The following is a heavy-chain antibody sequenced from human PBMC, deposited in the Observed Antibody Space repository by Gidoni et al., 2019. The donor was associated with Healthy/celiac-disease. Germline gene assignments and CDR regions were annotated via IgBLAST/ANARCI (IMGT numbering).Heavy chain of an antibody. J-gene: IGHJ4*02. CDR2: IYYSVST. CDR3: ARDMNESSCYYLD. D-gene: IGHD3-22*01. CDR1: GGSISSSSYY. V-gene: IGHV4-39*07. Sequence: QLQLQESGPGLVKPSETLSLTCTVSGGSISSSSYYWCWIRQPPGKGLEGMGSIYYSVSTYYSPSLKSRVTITVDTSKNQFSLKLSSVTAADTAVYYCARDMNESSCYYLDWGQGTLVTVSS.